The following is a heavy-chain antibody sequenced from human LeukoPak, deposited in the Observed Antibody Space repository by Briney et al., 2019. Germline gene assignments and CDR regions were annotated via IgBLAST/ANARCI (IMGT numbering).Heavy chain of an antibody. V-gene: IGHV5-51*01. CDR3: ARSPNPYDFWSMFDS. Sequence: GESLKISCKGSGYTFTNYWIAWVRQMPGKGLEWMGIIYPGDSDTRYSPSFQGQVTISADKSISTAYLQWSSLKASDTAMYYCARSPNPYDFWSMFDSWGQGTLVTVSS. CDR1: GYTFTNYW. CDR2: IYPGDSDT. J-gene: IGHJ5*01. D-gene: IGHD3-3*01.